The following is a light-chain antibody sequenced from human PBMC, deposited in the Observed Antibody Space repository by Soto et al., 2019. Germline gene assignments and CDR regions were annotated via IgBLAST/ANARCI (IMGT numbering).Light chain of an antibody. Sequence: QSALTQPPSASGSPGQSVTIPCTGTRGDVGGYDYVAWYQQHPGKAPKLMIYEVNKRPSGVPDRFSGSKSGNTASLTVSGLHAEDEADYYCSSFAGSSNFVLFGGGTKLTVL. CDR2: EVN. J-gene: IGLJ3*02. V-gene: IGLV2-8*01. CDR1: RGDVGGYDY. CDR3: SSFAGSSNFVL.